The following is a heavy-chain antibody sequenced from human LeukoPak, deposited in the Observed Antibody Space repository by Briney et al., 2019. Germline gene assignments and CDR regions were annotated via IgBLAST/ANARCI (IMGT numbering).Heavy chain of an antibody. CDR3: ARLSGSPHQYYFDY. CDR2: IWYDGSNK. J-gene: IGHJ4*02. V-gene: IGHV3-33*01. CDR1: GFTFSSYG. D-gene: IGHD3-10*01. Sequence: PGRSLRLSCAASGFTFSSYGMHWVRQAPGKGLEWVAVIWYDGSNKYYADSVKGRFTISRDNSKNTLYLQMNSLRAKDTAVYYCARLSGSPHQYYFDYWGQGTLVTVSS.